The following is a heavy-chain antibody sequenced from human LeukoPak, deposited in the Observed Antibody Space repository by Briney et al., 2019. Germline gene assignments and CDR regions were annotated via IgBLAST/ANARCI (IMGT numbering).Heavy chain of an antibody. CDR1: GGSISSGGYY. J-gene: IGHJ1*01. CDR2: IYYSGST. Sequence: SETLSLTCTVSGGSISSGGYYWSWIRQHPGKGLEWIGYIYYSGSTYYNPSLKSRVTISVDTSKNQFSLKLSSVTAADTAVYYCARGNYGDYGEYFQHWGQGTLVTVSS. V-gene: IGHV4-30-4*08. D-gene: IGHD4-17*01. CDR3: ARGNYGDYGEYFQH.